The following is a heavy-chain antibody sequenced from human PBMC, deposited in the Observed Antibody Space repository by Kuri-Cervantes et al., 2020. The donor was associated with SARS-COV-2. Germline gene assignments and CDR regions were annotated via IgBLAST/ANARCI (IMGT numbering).Heavy chain of an antibody. J-gene: IGHJ4*02. D-gene: IGHD3-3*01. Sequence: SGPTLVKPTQTLTLTCTFSGFSLNNNGVCVSWIRQPPGRALEWLARIDWDDDKYYSSSLKTRLTISKDTSKNQVVLTMTNMGPVDTATYYCARISYDFWSGYHLFDYWGQGTLVTVSS. V-gene: IGHV2-70*11. CDR3: ARISYDFWSGYHLFDY. CDR2: IDWDDDK. CDR1: GFSLNNNGVC.